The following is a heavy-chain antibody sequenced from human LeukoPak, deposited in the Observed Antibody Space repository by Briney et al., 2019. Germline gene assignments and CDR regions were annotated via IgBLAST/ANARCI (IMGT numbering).Heavy chain of an antibody. CDR2: IYHSGST. V-gene: IGHV4-30-2*01. CDR3: ARGGGYSYGFDY. CDR1: GGSISTGGYS. D-gene: IGHD5-18*01. J-gene: IGHJ4*02. Sequence: PSQTLSLTCAVAGGSISTGGYSWSWIRQPPGKGLEWIGYIYHSGSTYYNPSLKSRVTISVDRSKNQFSLKLSSVTAADPAVYYCARGGGYSYGFDYWGQGTLVTVSS.